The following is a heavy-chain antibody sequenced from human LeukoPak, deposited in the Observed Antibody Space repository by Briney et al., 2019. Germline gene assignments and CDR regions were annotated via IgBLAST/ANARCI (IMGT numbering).Heavy chain of an antibody. J-gene: IGHJ4*02. D-gene: IGHD4-23*01. Sequence: GGSLRLSCAASGLTFSRSAMNWVRQAPGKGLEWVSTISNSGGSTYYADSVRGRFTISRDNSKNTLYLQMNSLRVDDTAVYYCVKSDGGLLPFDYWGQGTLVTVSS. CDR1: GLTFSRSA. CDR3: VKSDGGLLPFDY. V-gene: IGHV3-23*01. CDR2: ISNSGGST.